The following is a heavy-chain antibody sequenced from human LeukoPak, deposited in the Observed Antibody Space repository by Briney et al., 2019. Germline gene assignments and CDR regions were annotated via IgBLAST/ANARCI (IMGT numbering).Heavy chain of an antibody. V-gene: IGHV4-59*08. CDR3: ARRGHRSGSARGWYFDL. Sequence: SETLSLTCTVSGGSISSSYWNWIRQPPGKGLQWIGFIHHGGYSDFNPSLKSRVTISVDASKNQFSLKLRSVTAADSAVYYCARRGHRSGSARGWYFDLWGRGTLVTVSS. J-gene: IGHJ2*01. D-gene: IGHD6-19*01. CDR2: IHHGGYS. CDR1: GGSISSSY.